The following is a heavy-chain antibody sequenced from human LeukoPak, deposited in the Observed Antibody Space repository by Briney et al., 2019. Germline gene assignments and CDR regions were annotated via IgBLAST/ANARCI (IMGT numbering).Heavy chain of an antibody. CDR3: ARVGSLMATRNYGMDV. J-gene: IGHJ6*02. CDR2: IIPIFGTA. Sequence: SVKVSCKASGGTFSSYAISWVRQAPGRGLEWMGGIIPIFGTANYAQKFQGRVTITADESTSTAYMELSSLRSEDTAVYYCARVGSLMATRNYGMDVWGQGTTVTVSS. D-gene: IGHD5-24*01. CDR1: GGTFSSYA. V-gene: IGHV1-69*13.